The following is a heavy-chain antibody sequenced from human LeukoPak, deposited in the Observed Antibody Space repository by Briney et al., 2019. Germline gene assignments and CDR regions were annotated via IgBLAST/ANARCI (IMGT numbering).Heavy chain of an antibody. CDR2: IYYSGST. Sequence: PSETLSLTCTVSGGSISSYYWSWIRQPPGEGLEWIGYIYYSGSTNYIPSLKSRVTMSVDTSTNQLSLRLNSVTAADTAVYYCARWYCISNTCYHLDVWGKGTTVTVSS. CDR3: ARWYCISNTCYHLDV. J-gene: IGHJ6*03. CDR1: GGSISSYY. D-gene: IGHD2-15*01. V-gene: IGHV4-59*01.